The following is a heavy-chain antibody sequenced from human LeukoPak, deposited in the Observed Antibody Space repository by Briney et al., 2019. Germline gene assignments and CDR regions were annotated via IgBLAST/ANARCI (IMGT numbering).Heavy chain of an antibody. CDR2: IYTSGGT. V-gene: IGHV4-61*02. D-gene: IGHD1-26*01. CDR1: GGSISSGSYY. Sequence: PSETLSLTCTVSGGSISSGSYYWSWIRQPAGKGLEWIGRIYTSGGTNYNPSLKSRVTISVDTSKNQFSLKLSSVTAADTAVYYCARREGVWGQGTLVTVSS. J-gene: IGHJ4*02. CDR3: ARREGV.